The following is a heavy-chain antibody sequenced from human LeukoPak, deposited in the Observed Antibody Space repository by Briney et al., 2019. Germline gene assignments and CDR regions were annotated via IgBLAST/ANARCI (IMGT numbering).Heavy chain of an antibody. V-gene: IGHV1-46*01. CDR2: INTSGGSP. J-gene: IGHJ4*02. D-gene: IGHD3-10*01. Sequence: GASVKVSCKASGYTFTIYYLHWVRQAPGQGLEWMGIINTSGGSPNYAQKFQGRVTMTRDTSTSTVYMELRSLRSADTALYYCAREFVGGRSGELGYWGQGTLVTVSS. CDR1: GYTFTIYY. CDR3: AREFVGGRSGELGY.